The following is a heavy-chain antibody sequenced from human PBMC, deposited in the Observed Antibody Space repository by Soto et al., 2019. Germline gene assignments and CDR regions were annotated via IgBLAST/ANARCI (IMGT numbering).Heavy chain of an antibody. CDR3: ATGVIWIGYFTVDS. CDR2: FIPVYRTL. Sequence: SLKVSCKASGGSFGNSAINWVRQTPGQGLEWLGGFIPVYRTLNYAQKFQGRVTITAGESTGTAYMTLSSLASNDTAVYYCATGVIWIGYFTVDSWGQGTRVTVSS. D-gene: IGHD3-3*01. J-gene: IGHJ4*02. CDR1: GGSFGNSA. V-gene: IGHV1-69*13.